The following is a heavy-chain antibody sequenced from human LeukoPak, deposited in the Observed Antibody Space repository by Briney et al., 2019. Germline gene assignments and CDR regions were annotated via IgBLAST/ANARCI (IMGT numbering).Heavy chain of an antibody. CDR2: IKQDGSEK. D-gene: IGHD1-26*01. Sequence: GRSLRLSCAASGFTFSSYWMTWVRQAPGKGLEWVANIKQDGSEKYYVDSVKGRFTISRDNAKNSPYLQMNSLRAEDTAVYYCARDTAGADYWGQGTLVTVSS. CDR1: GFTFSSYW. J-gene: IGHJ4*02. CDR3: ARDTAGADY. V-gene: IGHV3-7*01.